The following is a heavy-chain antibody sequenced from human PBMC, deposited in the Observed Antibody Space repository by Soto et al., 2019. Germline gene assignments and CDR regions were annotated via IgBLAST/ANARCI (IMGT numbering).Heavy chain of an antibody. V-gene: IGHV4-39*01. CDR1: GGSISSSSYY. D-gene: IGHD1-26*01. J-gene: IGHJ4*02. Sequence: QLQLQESGPGLVKPSETLSLTCTVSGGSISSSSYYWGWIRQPPGKGLEWIGSIYYSGSTYYNPSLKSRVTISVDTSKNQFSLKLSSVTAADTAVYYCARLSGLSGSQYPDYWGQGTLVTVSS. CDR3: ARLSGLSGSQYPDY. CDR2: IYYSGST.